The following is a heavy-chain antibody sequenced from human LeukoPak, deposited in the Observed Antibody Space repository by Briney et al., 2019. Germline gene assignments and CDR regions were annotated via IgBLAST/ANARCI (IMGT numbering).Heavy chain of an antibody. CDR3: ARADVATVTLDY. V-gene: IGHV4-39*07. D-gene: IGHD4-17*01. CDR2: IYYTGST. Sequence: PSETLSLTCTISGGSISSISYYWGWIRQPPGKGLEWIGSIYYTGSTYYNPSLKSRVTISVDKSKNQFSLKLSSVTAADTAVYYCARADVATVTLDYWGQGTLVTVSS. J-gene: IGHJ4*02. CDR1: GGSISSISYY.